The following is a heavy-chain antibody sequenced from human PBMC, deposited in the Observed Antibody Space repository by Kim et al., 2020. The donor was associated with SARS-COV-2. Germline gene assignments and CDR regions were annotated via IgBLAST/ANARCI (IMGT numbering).Heavy chain of an antibody. CDR3: ARGMYSSSWYYFDY. D-gene: IGHD6-13*01. J-gene: IGHJ4*02. V-gene: IGHV4-59*09. Sequence: PALTSRVTISVDTSKNQFSLKLSSVTAADTAVYYCARGMYSSSWYYFDYWGQGTLVTVSS.